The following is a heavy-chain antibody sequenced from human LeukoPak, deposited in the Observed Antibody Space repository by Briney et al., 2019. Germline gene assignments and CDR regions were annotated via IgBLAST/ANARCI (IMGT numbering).Heavy chain of an antibody. CDR1: GGSFSGYF. J-gene: IGHJ3*02. CDR2: INHSGST. Sequence: SETLSLICAVYGGSFSGYFWSWIRQPPGKGLEWIGEINHSGSTNYNPSLKSRVTISVDTSKNQFSLKLSSVTAADTAVYYCARRVAFDIWGQGTMVTVSS. V-gene: IGHV4-34*01. CDR3: ARRVAFDI.